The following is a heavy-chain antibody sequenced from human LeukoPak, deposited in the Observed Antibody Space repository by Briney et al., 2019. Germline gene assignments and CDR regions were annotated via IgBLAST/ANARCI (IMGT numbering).Heavy chain of an antibody. CDR3: ARQNDFWSGYAMFDY. V-gene: IGHV5-51*01. Sequence: GESLKISCKGSGYSFTSYWIGWVRQMPGKGLEWMGIIYPGDSDTSYSPSFQGQVTISADKSISTAYLQWSSLKASDTAMYYCARQNDFWSGYAMFDYWGQGTLVTVSS. J-gene: IGHJ4*02. D-gene: IGHD3-3*01. CDR2: IYPGDSDT. CDR1: GYSFTSYW.